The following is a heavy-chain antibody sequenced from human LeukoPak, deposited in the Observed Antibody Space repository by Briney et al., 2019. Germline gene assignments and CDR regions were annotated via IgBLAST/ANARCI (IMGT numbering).Heavy chain of an antibody. J-gene: IGHJ6*02. D-gene: IGHD2-15*01. CDR3: AREKVVASQYYYYGMDV. CDR1: RFTFSTFT. V-gene: IGHV3-74*01. Sequence: GRSLRLSCTATRFTFSTFTMHWVRQAPGKGLVWVSHIENNGRSTNYADSVKGRFTISRDNTRNTLSLEMNNLRAEDTAIYYCAREKVVASQYYYYGMDVWGQGTTVTVSS. CDR2: IENNGRST.